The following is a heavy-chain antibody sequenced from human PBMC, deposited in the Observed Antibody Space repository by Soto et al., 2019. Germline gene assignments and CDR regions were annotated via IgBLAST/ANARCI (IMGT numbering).Heavy chain of an antibody. Sequence: SETLSLTCTVSGGSISSYYWSWIRQPPGKGLEWIGYIYYSGSTNYNPSLKSRVTISVDTSKNQFSLQLNFVTAADTAVYYCARGADLAYSCYGMDVWGQGTTVTVSS. D-gene: IGHD2-15*01. CDR3: ARGADLAYSCYGMDV. V-gene: IGHV4-59*01. CDR1: GGSISSYY. CDR2: IYYSGST. J-gene: IGHJ6*02.